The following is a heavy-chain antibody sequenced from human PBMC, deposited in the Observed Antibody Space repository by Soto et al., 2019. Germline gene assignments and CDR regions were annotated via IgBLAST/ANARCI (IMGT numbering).Heavy chain of an antibody. CDR1: GYTFTSYG. D-gene: IGHD3-3*01. J-gene: IGHJ5*02. CDR2: ISAYNGNT. Sequence: GASVKVSCKASGYTFTSYGISWVRQAPGQGLEWMGWISAYNGNTNHAQKLQGRVTMTTDTSTSTAYMELRSLRSDDTAVYYCARTDDFWSGLKVGYWFDPWGQGTLVTVSS. CDR3: ARTDDFWSGLKVGYWFDP. V-gene: IGHV1-18*04.